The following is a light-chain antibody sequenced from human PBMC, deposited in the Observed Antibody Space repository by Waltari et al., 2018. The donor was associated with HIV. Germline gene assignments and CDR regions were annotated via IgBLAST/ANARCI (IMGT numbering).Light chain of an antibody. CDR3: QQSYSTART. J-gene: IGKJ1*01. Sequence: DIQLTQSPSSLSASVGDRVTISCRAGQVIVKYLIWYNKKPGKAPKVLIFDASTLQRGVLARFSGNGYGTDCTLIISNLKSEAFATDYGQQSYSTARTFGKGTKVE. V-gene: IGKV1-39*01. CDR1: QVIVKY. CDR2: DAS.